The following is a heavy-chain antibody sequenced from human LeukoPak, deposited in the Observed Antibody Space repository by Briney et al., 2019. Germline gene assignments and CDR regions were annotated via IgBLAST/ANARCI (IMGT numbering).Heavy chain of an antibody. Sequence: GASVKVSCKAFGYTFTSYYMHWVRQAPGQGLEWMGIINPSGGSTSYTQKFQGRVTMTRDMSTSTVYMELSSLRSEDTAVYYCASITGTTDAFDIWGQGTMVTVSS. CDR3: ASITGTTDAFDI. CDR1: GYTFTSYY. CDR2: INPSGGST. D-gene: IGHD1-20*01. V-gene: IGHV1-46*01. J-gene: IGHJ3*02.